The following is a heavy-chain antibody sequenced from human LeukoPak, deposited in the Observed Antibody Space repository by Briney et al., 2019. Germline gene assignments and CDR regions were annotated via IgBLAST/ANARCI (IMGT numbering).Heavy chain of an antibody. CDR1: GFTFSSYG. Sequence: GGTLRLSCAASGFTFSSYGMSWVRQAPGKGLEWVSAISGSGGSTYYADSVKGRFTISRDNSKNTLYLQMNSLRAEDTAIYYCAKDMTGGWQLLYYFDYWGQGTLVTVSS. J-gene: IGHJ4*02. V-gene: IGHV3-23*01. CDR3: AKDMTGGWQLLYYFDY. D-gene: IGHD2-15*01. CDR2: ISGSGGST.